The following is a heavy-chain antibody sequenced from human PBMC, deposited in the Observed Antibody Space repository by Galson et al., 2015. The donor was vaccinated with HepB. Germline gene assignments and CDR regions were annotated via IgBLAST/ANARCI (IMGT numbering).Heavy chain of an antibody. D-gene: IGHD1-26*01. CDR2: IDWDDDK. Sequence: PALVKPTQTLTLTCTFSGFSLSTSGMCVSWIRQPPGKALEWLALIDWDDDKYYSTSLKTRLTISKDTSKNQVVLTMTNMDPVDTATYYCARSTRGAIVGATTSFDYWGQGTLVTVTS. CDR3: ARSTRGAIVGATTSFDY. J-gene: IGHJ4*02. V-gene: IGHV2-70*01. CDR1: GFSLSTSGMC.